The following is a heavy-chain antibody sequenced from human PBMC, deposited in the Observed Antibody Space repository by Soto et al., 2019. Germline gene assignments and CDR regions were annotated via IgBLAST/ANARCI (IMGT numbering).Heavy chain of an antibody. D-gene: IGHD3-22*01. CDR3: ARVHRITMIVVVIDY. CDR1: GGSISSGDYY. Sequence: QVQLQESGPGLVKPSQTLSLTCTVSGGSISSGDYYWSWIRQPPGKGLEWIGYIYYSGSTYYNPSLKSRVTISVDTSKNQFSLKLSSVTAADTAVYYCARVHRITMIVVVIDYWGQGTLVTVSS. CDR2: IYYSGST. J-gene: IGHJ4*02. V-gene: IGHV4-30-4*01.